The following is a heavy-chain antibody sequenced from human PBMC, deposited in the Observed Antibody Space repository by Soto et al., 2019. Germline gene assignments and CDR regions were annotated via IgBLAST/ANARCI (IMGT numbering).Heavy chain of an antibody. CDR2: IDPSDSYT. D-gene: IGHD3-22*01. V-gene: IGHV5-10-1*01. J-gene: IGHJ6*02. Sequence: CKGSGYSFTSYWISWVRQMPGKGLEWMGRIDPSDSYTNYSPSFQGHVTISADKSISTAYLQWSSLRASDTAMYYCARYYYDSSGYNYGMDVWGQGTTVTVS. CDR1: GYSFTSYW. CDR3: ARYYYDSSGYNYGMDV.